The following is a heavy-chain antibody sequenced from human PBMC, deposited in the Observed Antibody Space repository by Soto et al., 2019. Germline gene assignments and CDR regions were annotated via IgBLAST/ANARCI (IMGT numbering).Heavy chain of an antibody. CDR3: ARLNWFDP. CDR2: IYYSGST. CDR1: GGSISSSSYY. J-gene: IGHJ5*02. V-gene: IGHV4-39*01. Sequence: SETLSLTCTVSGGSISSSSYYWGWIRQPPGKGLEWIGSIYYSGSTYYNPSLKSRVTISVDTSKNQFSLKLSSVTAADTAVYYCARLNWFDPWGQGTLVTVSS.